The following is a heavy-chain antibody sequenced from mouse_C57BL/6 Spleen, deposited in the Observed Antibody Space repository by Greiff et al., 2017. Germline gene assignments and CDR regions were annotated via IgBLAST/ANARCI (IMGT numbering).Heavy chain of an antibody. D-gene: IGHD2-5*01. CDR3: HSNYVRDYYAMDY. CDR1: GYAFSSSW. Sequence: QVQLKESGPELVKPGASVKISCKASGYAFSSSWMNWVKQRPGKGLEWIGRIYPGDGDTNYNGKFKGKATLTADKSSSTAYMQLSSLTSEDSAVYFCHSNYVRDYYAMDYWGQGTSVTVSS. V-gene: IGHV1-82*01. CDR2: IYPGDGDT. J-gene: IGHJ4*01.